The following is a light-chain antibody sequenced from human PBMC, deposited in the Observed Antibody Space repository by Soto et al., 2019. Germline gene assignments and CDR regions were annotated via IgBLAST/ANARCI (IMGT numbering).Light chain of an antibody. V-gene: IGKV3-20*01. CDR1: QSVSSSY. CDR2: GAS. Sequence: EIVLTQSPGTLSLSPGERATLSCRASQSVSSSYLAWYQQKPGQAPRLLIYGASSRATGIPDRFSGSGSGTDFTLTISRLEPEDFAVYYCQRYGSSLTWTFGQGTKV. J-gene: IGKJ1*01. CDR3: QRYGSSLTWT.